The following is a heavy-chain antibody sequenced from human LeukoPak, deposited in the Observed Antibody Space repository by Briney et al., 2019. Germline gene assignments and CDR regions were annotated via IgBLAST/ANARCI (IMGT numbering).Heavy chain of an antibody. J-gene: IGHJ5*02. Sequence: GGSLRLSCEASGLIFTNYAMMWVRQAPGKGLQWISTLTGYGGAYYADSGEGRFIISRDISKNTMFLQMYSLRAEDTAVYYCANGAAAGKVDWFDPWGQGTLVTVSS. V-gene: IGHV3-23*01. CDR3: ANGAAAGKVDWFDP. D-gene: IGHD6-13*01. CDR2: LTGYGGA. CDR1: GLIFTNYA.